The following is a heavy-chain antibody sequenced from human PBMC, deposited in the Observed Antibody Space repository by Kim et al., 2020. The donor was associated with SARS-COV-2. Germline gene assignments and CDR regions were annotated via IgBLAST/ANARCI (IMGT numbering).Heavy chain of an antibody. J-gene: IGHJ4*02. D-gene: IGHD6-13*01. Sequence: GGSLRLSCAASGFTFDDYAMHWVRQAPGKGLEWVSGISWNSGSIGYADSVKGRFTISRDNAKNSLYLQMNSLRAEDTALYYCAKGVIAAAGGMVDYWGQGTLVTVSS. CDR1: GFTFDDYA. CDR3: AKGVIAAAGGMVDY. V-gene: IGHV3-9*01. CDR2: ISWNSGSI.